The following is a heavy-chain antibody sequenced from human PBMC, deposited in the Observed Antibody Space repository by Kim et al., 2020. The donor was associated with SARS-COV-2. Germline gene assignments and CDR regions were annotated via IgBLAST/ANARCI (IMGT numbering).Heavy chain of an antibody. Sequence: GGSLRLSCAASGFTFSSYAMSWVRQAPGKGLEWVSAISGSGGSTYYADSVKGRFTISRDNSKNTLYLQMNSLRAEDTAVYYCAAGAAAVYYYYGMDVWGQGTTVTVSS. CDR1: GFTFSSYA. D-gene: IGHD6-13*01. J-gene: IGHJ6*02. CDR3: AAGAAAVYYYYGMDV. V-gene: IGHV3-23*01. CDR2: ISGSGGST.